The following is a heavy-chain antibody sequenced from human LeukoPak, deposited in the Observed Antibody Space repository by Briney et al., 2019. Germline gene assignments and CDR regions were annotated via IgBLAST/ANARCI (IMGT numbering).Heavy chain of an antibody. CDR3: ARGTDSSGYYVDY. Sequence: GASVKVSCKASGGTFSSYAISWVRQAPGQGPEWMGGIIPTFGTANYAQKFQGRVTITADKSTSTAYMELSSLRSEDTAVYYCARGTDSSGYYVDYWGQGTLVTVSS. V-gene: IGHV1-69*06. J-gene: IGHJ4*02. D-gene: IGHD3-22*01. CDR1: GGTFSSYA. CDR2: IIPTFGTA.